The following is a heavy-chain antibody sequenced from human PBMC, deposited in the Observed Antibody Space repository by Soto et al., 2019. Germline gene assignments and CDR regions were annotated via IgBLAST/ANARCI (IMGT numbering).Heavy chain of an antibody. Sequence: GGSLRLSCAASGFNFRNYAMHWVRQAPGKGPEWLGIIWCDGNKKYYADSVKGRFTISRDNSKNTLYLQMNSLTAEDTAVFYCARARSMMMIERLDPWGQGTLVTVSS. D-gene: IGHD3-16*01. CDR2: IWCDGNKK. CDR1: GFNFRNYA. J-gene: IGHJ5*02. V-gene: IGHV3-33*01. CDR3: ARARSMMMIERLDP.